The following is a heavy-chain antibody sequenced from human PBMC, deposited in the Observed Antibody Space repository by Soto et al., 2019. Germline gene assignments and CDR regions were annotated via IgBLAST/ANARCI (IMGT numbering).Heavy chain of an antibody. D-gene: IGHD2-2*01. CDR3: ARDLGYCSSTSCGWFDP. J-gene: IGHJ5*02. V-gene: IGHV3-30-3*01. CDR1: GFTFSSYA. CDR2: ISYDGSNK. Sequence: QVQLVESGGGVVQPGRSLRLSCAASGFTFSSYAMHWVRQAPGKRLEWVAVISYDGSNKYYADSVKGRFTISRDNSKNTLYLQMNSLRAEDTAVYYCARDLGYCSSTSCGWFDPWGQGTLVTVSS.